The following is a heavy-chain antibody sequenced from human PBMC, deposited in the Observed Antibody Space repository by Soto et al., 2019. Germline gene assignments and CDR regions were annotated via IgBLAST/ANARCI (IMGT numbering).Heavy chain of an antibody. CDR2: IDPSDSQT. Sequence: GESLKISCKGSGYSFAGYWITWVRQKPGKGLEWMGRIDPSDSQTYYSPSFRGHVTISVTRSITTVFLQWSSLRASDTAMYYCAGHIHDSDTGPNFQYYFDSWGQGTPVTVSS. D-gene: IGHD2-2*02. J-gene: IGHJ4*02. V-gene: IGHV5-10-1*01. CDR1: GYSFAGYW. CDR3: AGHIHDSDTGPNFQYYFDS.